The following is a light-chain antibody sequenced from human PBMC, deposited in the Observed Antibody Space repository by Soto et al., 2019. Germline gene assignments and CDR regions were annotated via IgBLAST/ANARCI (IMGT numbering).Light chain of an antibody. Sequence: YELAQPPSVSVAPGQTARITCGGNNIGSKSVHWYQQKPGQAPVLVVYDDSDRLSGIPERFSGSNSGNTPTLTISRVEAGDEADHYCQVWDSSSDHYVFGTGTKVTVL. V-gene: IGLV3-21*02. CDR3: QVWDSSSDHYV. CDR1: NIGSKS. CDR2: DDS. J-gene: IGLJ1*01.